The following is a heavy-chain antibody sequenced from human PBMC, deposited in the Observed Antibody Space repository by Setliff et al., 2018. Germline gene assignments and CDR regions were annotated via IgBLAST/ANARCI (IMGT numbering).Heavy chain of an antibody. CDR2: LNPNISAT. CDR1: GYTFINYD. CDR3: ARGVGAPPAAHCFDP. J-gene: IGHJ5*02. V-gene: IGHV1-8*01. D-gene: IGHD1-26*01. Sequence: GASVKVSCKASGYTFINYDINWVRQATGQGLEWMGWLNPNISATFYAPKFQGRVTMTRDTSTSTFYMELSSLRSEDTAVYYCARGVGAPPAAHCFDPWGQGTLVTVSS.